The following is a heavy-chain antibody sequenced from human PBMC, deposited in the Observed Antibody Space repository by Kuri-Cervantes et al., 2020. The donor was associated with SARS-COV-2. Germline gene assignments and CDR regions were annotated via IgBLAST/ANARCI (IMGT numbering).Heavy chain of an antibody. V-gene: IGHV4-61*01. Sequence: GSLRLSCTVSGGSVSSGSYYWSWIRQPPGKGLEWIGYIYYSGSTNYNPSLKSRVTISVDTSKNQFSLKLSSVTAADTAVYYCARDTGPYDSSGYQRVYAFDIWGQGTMVTVSS. D-gene: IGHD3-22*01. CDR1: GGSVSSGSYY. CDR2: IYYSGST. CDR3: ARDTGPYDSSGYQRVYAFDI. J-gene: IGHJ3*02.